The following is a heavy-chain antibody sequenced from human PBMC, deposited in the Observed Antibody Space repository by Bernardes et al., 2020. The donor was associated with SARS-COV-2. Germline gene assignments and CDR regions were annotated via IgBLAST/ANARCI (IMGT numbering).Heavy chain of an antibody. J-gene: IGHJ4*02. D-gene: IGHD6-13*01. V-gene: IGHV3-9*01. CDR3: AKDIATAGKVY. CDR2: ISWNSRSI. CDR1: GFTFDDYA. Sequence: GGSLRLSCAASGFTFDDYAMHWVRQAPGKGLAWASVISWNSRSIGYADSVKGRSTISRDNAKNSRYLQMNSLRAEDTDLYYCAKDIATAGKVYWGQGTLITVSS.